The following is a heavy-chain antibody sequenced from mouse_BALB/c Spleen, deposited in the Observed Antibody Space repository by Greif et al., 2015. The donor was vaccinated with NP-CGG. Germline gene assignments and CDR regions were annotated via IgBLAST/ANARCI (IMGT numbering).Heavy chain of an antibody. CDR1: GYTFTSYY. J-gene: IGHJ2*01. V-gene: IGHV1S81*02. Sequence: QVQLKESGAELVKPGASAKLSCKASGYTFTSYYMYWVKQRPGQGLEWIGEINPSNGGTNFNEKFKSKATLTVDKSSSTAYMQLSSLTSEDSAVYYCTRRGLGGIDYWGQGTTLTVSS. D-gene: IGHD4-1*01. CDR3: TRRGLGGIDY. CDR2: INPSNGGT.